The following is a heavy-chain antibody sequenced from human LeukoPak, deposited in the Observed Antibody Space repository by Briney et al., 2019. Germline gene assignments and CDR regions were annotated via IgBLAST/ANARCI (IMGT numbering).Heavy chain of an antibody. V-gene: IGHV1-46*01. CDR2: INPSGGST. Sequence: GASVKVYCKASGYTFTSYYMHWVRQAPGQGLEWMGIINPSGGSTSYAQKFQGRVTMTRDTSTSTVYMELSSLRSEDTAVYYCARRVVPPLDAFDIWGQGTMVTVSS. D-gene: IGHD3-3*01. J-gene: IGHJ3*02. CDR1: GYTFTSYY. CDR3: ARRVVPPLDAFDI.